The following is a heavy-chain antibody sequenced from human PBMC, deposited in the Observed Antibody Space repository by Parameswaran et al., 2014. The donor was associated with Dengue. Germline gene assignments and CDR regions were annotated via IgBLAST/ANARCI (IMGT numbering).Heavy chain of an antibody. CDR3: ARARGYSYGSNYYYYGMDV. CDR2: TYYRSKWYN. V-gene: IGHV6-1*01. J-gene: IGHJ6*02. Sequence: KWIRQSPSRGLEWLGRTYYRSKWYNDYAVSVKSRITINPDTSKNQFSLQLNSVTPEDTAVYYCARARGYSYGSNYYYYGMDVWGQGTTVTVSS. D-gene: IGHD5-18*01.